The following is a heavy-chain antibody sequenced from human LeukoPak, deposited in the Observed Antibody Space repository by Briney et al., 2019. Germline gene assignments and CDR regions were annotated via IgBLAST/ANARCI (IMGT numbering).Heavy chain of an antibody. J-gene: IGHJ5*02. CDR2: MNPNSGNT. V-gene: IGHV1-8*03. Sequence: ASVKVSCKASGYTFTSYGISWVRQAPGQGLEWMGWMNPNSGNTGYAQKFQGRVTITRNTSISTAYMELSSLRSEDTAVYYCARGRLQYQSGWFDPWGQGTLVTVSS. CDR1: GYTFTSYG. D-gene: IGHD4-11*01. CDR3: ARGRLQYQSGWFDP.